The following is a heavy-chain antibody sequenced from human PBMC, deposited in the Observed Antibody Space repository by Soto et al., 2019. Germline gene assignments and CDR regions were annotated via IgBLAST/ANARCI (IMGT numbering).Heavy chain of an antibody. CDR1: GGSISSYY. V-gene: IGHV4-59*01. J-gene: IGHJ3*02. D-gene: IGHD2-15*01. CDR3: ARDIGPYI. CDR2: IYYSGST. Sequence: SETLSLTCTVSGGSISSYYWSWIRQPPRKGLEWIGYIYYSGSTNYNPSLKSRVTISVGTSKNQFSLKLSSVTAADTAVYFCARDIGPYIWGQATMVTVSS.